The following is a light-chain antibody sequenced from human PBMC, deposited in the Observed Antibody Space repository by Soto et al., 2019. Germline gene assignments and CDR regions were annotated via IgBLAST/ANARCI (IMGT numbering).Light chain of an antibody. CDR1: QTVSSNF. Sequence: EIVLTQSPGTLSLSPGDRATLSCSASQTVSSNFLAWYQQRPAQAPRLLIHGASTRATGITDRFSGSVSGTDFTLTISRLEPEDFALYYCQQYGSSPRISFGQGTRLEIK. V-gene: IGKV3-20*01. CDR2: GAS. CDR3: QQYGSSPRIS. J-gene: IGKJ5*01.